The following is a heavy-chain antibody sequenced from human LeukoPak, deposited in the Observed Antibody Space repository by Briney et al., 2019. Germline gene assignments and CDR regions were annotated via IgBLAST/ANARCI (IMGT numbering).Heavy chain of an antibody. CDR2: INHSGST. CDR1: GGSFSGYY. Sequence: SETLSLTCAVYGGSFSGYYWSWIRQPPGKGLEWIGEINHSGSTNYNPSLKSRVTISVDTSKNQFSLKLSSVTAADTAVYYCARVAPSVAGIESGRFDYWGQGTLVTVSS. CDR3: ARVAPSVAGIESGRFDY. J-gene: IGHJ4*02. V-gene: IGHV4-34*01. D-gene: IGHD6-19*01.